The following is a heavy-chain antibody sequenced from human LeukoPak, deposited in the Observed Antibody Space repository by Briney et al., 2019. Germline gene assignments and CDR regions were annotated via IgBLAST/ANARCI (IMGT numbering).Heavy chain of an antibody. D-gene: IGHD4-17*01. Sequence: ASVKVSCKASGYTFTGYYIHWVRQAPGQGLEWMGWTSPNSGGRNYAQKFQGRVTMTRDTSVSTAHMELSNVRSDDTAVYYCARGTTVTTPFDYWGQGTLVTVSS. J-gene: IGHJ4*02. CDR3: ARGTTVTTPFDY. CDR1: GYTFTGYY. CDR2: TSPNSGGR. V-gene: IGHV1-2*02.